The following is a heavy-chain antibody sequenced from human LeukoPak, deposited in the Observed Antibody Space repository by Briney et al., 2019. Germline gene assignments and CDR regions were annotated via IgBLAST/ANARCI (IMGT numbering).Heavy chain of an antibody. CDR3: ARGGSSGWVDY. CDR2: IYYSGST. J-gene: IGHJ4*02. D-gene: IGHD6-19*01. V-gene: IGHV4-59*07. Sequence: SDTLSLTCTVSGGSISSYYWSWIRQPPGKGLEWIGYIYYSGSTNYNPSLKSQVTISIDTSKNQFSLKLSSVTAAGTAVYYCARGGSSGWVDYWGQGTLVTVSS. CDR1: GGSISSYY.